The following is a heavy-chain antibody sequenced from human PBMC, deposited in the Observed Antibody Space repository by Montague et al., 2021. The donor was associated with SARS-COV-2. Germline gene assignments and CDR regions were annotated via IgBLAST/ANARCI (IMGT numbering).Heavy chain of an antibody. V-gene: IGHV3-30*18. D-gene: IGHD3-3*01. Sequence: SLRLSCAASGFTFNNYGMHWVRQAPGKELEWVAVISNDGGNKYYADSVKGRFSISRDNSKNTLYLQMNSLGAEDTAVYYCAKDLVGDFGSAFYSSYFDYWGQGTLVTVSS. CDR2: ISNDGGNK. CDR3: AKDLVGDFGSAFYSSYFDY. J-gene: IGHJ4*02. CDR1: GFTFNNYG.